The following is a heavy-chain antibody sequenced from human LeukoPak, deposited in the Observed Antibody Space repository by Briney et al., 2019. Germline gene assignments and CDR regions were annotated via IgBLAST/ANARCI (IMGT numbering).Heavy chain of an antibody. J-gene: IGHJ5*02. Sequence: KPSGTLSLTCAVSGGSISSSNWWSWVRQPPGQGLEWIGEIYHSGSTNYNPSLKSRVTISVDKSKNQFSLKLSSVTAADTAIYYCARGGGSSSPRGTWFDPWGQGTLVIVSS. CDR2: IYHSGST. V-gene: IGHV4-4*02. CDR3: ARGGGSSSPRGTWFDP. D-gene: IGHD2-2*01. CDR1: GGSISSSNW.